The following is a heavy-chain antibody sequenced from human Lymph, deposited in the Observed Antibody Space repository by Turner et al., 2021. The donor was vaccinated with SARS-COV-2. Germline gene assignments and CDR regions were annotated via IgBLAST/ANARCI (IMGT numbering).Heavy chain of an antibody. V-gene: IGHV1-69*10. Sequence: QVQLVQSGAEVKKPGSSVKVSCKASGGTFSSSAISWVRQAPGQGLEWMGGIIPLLAIANYAQKVQGRVTITADKTTSTAYMGLSSLRSEDTAVYFCARIAAPGMGGGVHYYYYAMDVWGQGTTVTVSS. D-gene: IGHD6-13*01. CDR2: IIPLLAIA. J-gene: IGHJ6*02. CDR1: GGTFSSSA. CDR3: ARIAAPGMGGGVHYYYYAMDV.